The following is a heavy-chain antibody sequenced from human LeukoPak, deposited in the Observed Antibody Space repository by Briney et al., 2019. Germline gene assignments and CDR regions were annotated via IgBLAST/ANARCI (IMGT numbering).Heavy chain of an antibody. Sequence: TAESLRLSCAASGFTFSSYWMSWVRQAPGKGLEWVANIKQDGSEKYYVDSVKGQFTISRENAKNSVYLQMDSLRAEDTAVYYCASVQAADDAFDIWGQGTMVSVSS. D-gene: IGHD2-2*01. J-gene: IGHJ3*02. CDR2: IKQDGSEK. CDR1: GFTFSSYW. CDR3: ASVQAADDAFDI. V-gene: IGHV3-7*01.